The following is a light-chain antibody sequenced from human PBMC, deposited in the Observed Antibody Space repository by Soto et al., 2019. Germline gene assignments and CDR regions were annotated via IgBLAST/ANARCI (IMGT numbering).Light chain of an antibody. CDR3: SSYTGSSTLNAV. CDR1: SSDIGGYNY. CDR2: DVS. V-gene: IGLV2-14*01. Sequence: QSALTQPASVSGSPGQSITISCTGTSSDIGGYNYVSWYQQHPGKAPKLMIYDVSNRPSGVSNRFSGSKSGNTASLTISGLQAEDEADYYCSSYTGSSTLNAVFGGGTKVTVL. J-gene: IGLJ2*01.